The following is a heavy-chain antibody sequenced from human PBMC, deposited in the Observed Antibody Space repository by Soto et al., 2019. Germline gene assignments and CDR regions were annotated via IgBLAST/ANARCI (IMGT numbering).Heavy chain of an antibody. Sequence: GGSLRLSCAASGFTFSSHWMSWVRQAPGKGLEWLASIKQDGSEIHYVDSVKGRFTISRDNAKNSLYLQMNSLRVEDTAVYYCARVYYDYIWGSYPLVYWGQGTLVTVSS. CDR2: IKQDGSEI. V-gene: IGHV3-7*01. D-gene: IGHD3-16*02. J-gene: IGHJ4*02. CDR3: ARVYYDYIWGSYPLVY. CDR1: GFTFSSHW.